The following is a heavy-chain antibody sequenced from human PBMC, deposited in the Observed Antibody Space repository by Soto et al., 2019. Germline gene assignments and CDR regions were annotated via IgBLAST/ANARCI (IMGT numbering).Heavy chain of an antibody. CDR3: AITRGEGVVAATDYYGMDV. CDR2: IDPSDSYT. D-gene: IGHD2-15*01. J-gene: IGHJ6*02. Sequence: EVQLVQSGAEVKKPGESLRISCKGSGYSFTSYWISWVRQMPGKGLEWMGRIDPSDSYTNYSPSFQGHVTISADKSISTAYLQWSSLKASDTAMYYCAITRGEGVVAATDYYGMDVWGQGTTVTVSS. V-gene: IGHV5-10-1*03. CDR1: GYSFTSYW.